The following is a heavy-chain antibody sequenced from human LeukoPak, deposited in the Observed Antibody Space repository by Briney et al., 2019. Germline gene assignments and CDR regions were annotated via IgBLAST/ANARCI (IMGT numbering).Heavy chain of an antibody. D-gene: IGHD5-18*01. J-gene: IGHJ6*02. CDR1: GLTFSTYG. CDR2: IWYDGSNK. CDR3: ARDTFVYSYGYGGYYYGMDV. Sequence: TGGSLRLSCAASGLTFSTYGMHWVRQAPGKGLEWVAVIWYDGSNKYYADSVKGRFTISRDISNNTLYLQVNSLRAEDTAVYYCARDTFVYSYGYGGYYYGMDVWGQGTTVTVSS. V-gene: IGHV3-33*01.